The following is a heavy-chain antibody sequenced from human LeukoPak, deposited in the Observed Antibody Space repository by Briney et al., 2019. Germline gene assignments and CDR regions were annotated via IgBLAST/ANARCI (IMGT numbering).Heavy chain of an antibody. V-gene: IGHV1-69*13. J-gene: IGHJ6*03. Sequence: SVKVSCKASGGTFSSYAISWVRQAPGQGLEWMGGIIPIFGTANYAQKFQGRVTITADGSTSTAYMELSSLRSEDTAVYYCARVVGYYYYYMDVWGKGTTVTVSS. CDR1: GGTFSSYA. CDR2: IIPIFGTA. CDR3: ARVVGYYYYYMDV. D-gene: IGHD2-15*01.